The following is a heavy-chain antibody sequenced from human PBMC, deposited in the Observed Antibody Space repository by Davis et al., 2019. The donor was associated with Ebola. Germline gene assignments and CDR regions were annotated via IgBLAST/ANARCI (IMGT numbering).Heavy chain of an antibody. Sequence: GGSLRLSCAASGFTFSNYWMSWVRQAPGKGLEWVANIKQDGSEKYYVDSVKGRFTISRDNSKNTLYLQMNSLRAEDTAVYYCARDQDLGCGDYWGQGTLVTVSS. CDR2: IKQDGSEK. CDR3: ARDQDLGCGDY. CDR1: GFTFSNYW. J-gene: IGHJ4*02. V-gene: IGHV3-7*01. D-gene: IGHD2-21*01.